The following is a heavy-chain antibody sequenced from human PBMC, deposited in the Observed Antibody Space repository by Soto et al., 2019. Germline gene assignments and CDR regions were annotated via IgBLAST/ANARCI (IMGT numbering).Heavy chain of an antibody. CDR1: GLPFTTYW. Sequence: EVQLVESGGGLAQPGGSLRLSCAASGLPFTTYWMNWVRQAPGKGLEWVAEIRQDGGVKHYVDSVTGRFTISRDNAKNSLYLQMDSLRAEDTAVYYCLNGGHGSGSYLGSSGGQGTPVIVSS. D-gene: IGHD3-10*01. J-gene: IGHJ5*01. V-gene: IGHV3-7*03. CDR2: IRQDGGVK. CDR3: LNGGHGSGSYLGSS.